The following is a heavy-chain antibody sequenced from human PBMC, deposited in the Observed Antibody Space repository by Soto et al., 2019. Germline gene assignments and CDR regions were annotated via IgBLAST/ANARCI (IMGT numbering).Heavy chain of an antibody. CDR3: AKGGWYTSSSRSDC. D-gene: IGHD6-6*01. V-gene: IGHV3-30*18. J-gene: IGHJ4*02. CDR1: GFTLSGVD. Sequence: QVQLVESGGGVVQPGTSLRLSCSASGFTLSGVDMHWVRQAPGKGLEWVAVMSYDGRNQYYADSVKGRFTVSRDSSKSPVYLQMNSLRTEDAAVYYCAKGGWYTSSSRSDCWGQGTLVTVSS. CDR2: MSYDGRNQ.